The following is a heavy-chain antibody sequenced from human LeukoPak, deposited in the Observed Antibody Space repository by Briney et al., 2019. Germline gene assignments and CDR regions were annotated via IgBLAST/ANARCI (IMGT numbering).Heavy chain of an antibody. CDR2: IYSGGST. J-gene: IGHJ4*02. V-gene: IGHV3-53*01. D-gene: IGHD3-10*01. CDR1: GFTVSNNY. Sequence: PGGSLRLSCAASGFTVSNNYMSWVRQAPGKGLEWVSVIYSGGSTYYADSVKGRFTISRDNSKNTLYLQMNSLRAEDTAVYYCAKRVVLLWFGERDDYFDSWGQGTLVTVSS. CDR3: AKRVVLLWFGERDDYFDS.